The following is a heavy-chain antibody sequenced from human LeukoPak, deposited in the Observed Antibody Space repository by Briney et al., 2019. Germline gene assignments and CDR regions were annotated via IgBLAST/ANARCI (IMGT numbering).Heavy chain of an antibody. J-gene: IGHJ4*02. V-gene: IGHV3-48*01. CDR3: ARLLSGWYLADY. Sequence: GGSLRLSCAASGFTFSNYNMFWARQAPGKGLEWVSYITSSSNTVHYADSVKGRFTLSRDNAKSSLYLQMNSLRAEDTAIYYCARLLSGWYLADYWGQGTLVTVSS. D-gene: IGHD6-19*01. CDR1: GFTFSNYN. CDR2: ITSSSNTV.